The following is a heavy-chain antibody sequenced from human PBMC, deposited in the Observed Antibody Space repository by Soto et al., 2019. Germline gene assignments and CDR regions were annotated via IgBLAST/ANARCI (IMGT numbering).Heavy chain of an antibody. CDR2: HNGYNGQT. V-gene: IGHV1-3*01. Sequence: ASVKVSCKASANTFSTYLVHWVLQVHGQGLEWMGWHNGYNGQTEYSQKFQGRVTITRDTSAKTAYLELRSLTSEDTAVYYCAGPHDRAGLGTWGQGTLVTVSS. CDR1: ANTFSTYL. CDR3: AGPHDRAGLGT. J-gene: IGHJ5*02. D-gene: IGHD1-1*01.